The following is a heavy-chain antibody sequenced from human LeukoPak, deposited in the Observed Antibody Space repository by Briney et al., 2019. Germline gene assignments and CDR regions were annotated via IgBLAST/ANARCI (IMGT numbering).Heavy chain of an antibody. J-gene: IGHJ5*02. Sequence: ASVKVSCKASGYTFTSYYMHWVRQAPGQGLEWMGIINRSGGSTSYAQKFQGRVTMTRDTSTSTVYMELSSLRSEDTAVYYCARDGRVHYDFWSGYYRDEVWFDPWGQGTLVTVSS. CDR3: ARDGRVHYDFWSGYYRDEVWFDP. D-gene: IGHD3-3*01. V-gene: IGHV1-46*03. CDR2: INRSGGST. CDR1: GYTFTSYY.